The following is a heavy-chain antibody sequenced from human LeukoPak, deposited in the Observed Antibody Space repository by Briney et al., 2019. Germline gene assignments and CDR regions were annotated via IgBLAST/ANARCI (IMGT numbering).Heavy chain of an antibody. V-gene: IGHV4-4*07. CDR3: ARSSGHDFDY. CDR1: SGSLSSFY. D-gene: IGHD5-12*01. CDR2: IYPSGST. J-gene: IGHJ4*02. Sequence: SETLSLTCTVSSGSLSSFYWNWIRQAAGKGLEWVGRIYPSGSTDYNASLKSLVTMSVDTSKKQFSLKLNSVTAADTAVYCCARSSGHDFDYWGQGILVTVSS.